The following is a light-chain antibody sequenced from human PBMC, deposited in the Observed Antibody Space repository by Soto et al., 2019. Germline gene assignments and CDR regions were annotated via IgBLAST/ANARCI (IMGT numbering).Light chain of an antibody. CDR3: QESYTTPVT. CDR1: QTISTY. CDR2: AAS. Sequence: DIQMTQSPSSLFASVGDRVTITCRASQTISTYLNWYQQKPGKAPKLLIYAASSLQSGVPSRFSGSGSGTEFTLTINRLQPEDFATYYCQESYTTPVTFGQGTRLEIK. J-gene: IGKJ2*01. V-gene: IGKV1-39*01.